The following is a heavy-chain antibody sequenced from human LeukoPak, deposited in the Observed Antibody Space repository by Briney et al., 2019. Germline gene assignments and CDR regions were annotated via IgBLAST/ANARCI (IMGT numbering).Heavy chain of an antibody. CDR3: ARDRTIGSGSYSYDY. Sequence: SETLSLTCSVYGGSFSGFYWSWIRQPPGKGLEWIGEINHSGSTNYNPSLKSRVTISVDTSKNQFSLKLGSVTAADTAVYYCARDRTIGSGSYSYDYWGQGTLVTVSS. CDR1: GGSFSGFY. D-gene: IGHD3-3*01. J-gene: IGHJ4*02. V-gene: IGHV4-34*01. CDR2: INHSGST.